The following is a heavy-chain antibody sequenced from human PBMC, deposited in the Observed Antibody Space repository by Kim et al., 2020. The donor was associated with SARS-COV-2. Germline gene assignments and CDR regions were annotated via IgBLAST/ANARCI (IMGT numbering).Heavy chain of an antibody. J-gene: IGHJ6*02. Sequence: GGSLRLSCAASGFTFSSYAMHWVRQAPGKGLEWVAVISYDGSNKYYADTVKSHISILRDNSKYTRNQQMNSLRAEDTAVYYCARVPGGSYYYGMDVWGQG. CDR1: GFTFSSYA. V-gene: IGHV3-30-3*01. D-gene: IGHD3-16*01. CDR2: ISYDGSNK. CDR3: ARVPGGSYYYGMDV.